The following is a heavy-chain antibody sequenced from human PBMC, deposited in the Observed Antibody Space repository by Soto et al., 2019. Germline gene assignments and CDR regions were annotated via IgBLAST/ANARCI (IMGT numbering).Heavy chain of an antibody. CDR3: ARVVAVAGTKASIFDY. J-gene: IGHJ4*02. V-gene: IGHV1-69*13. CDR1: GGTFSSYA. D-gene: IGHD6-19*01. CDR2: IIPIFGTA. Sequence: SVKVSCKASGGTFSSYAISWVRQAPGQGLEWMGGIIPIFGTANYAQKFQGRVTITADESTSTAYMELSSLRSEDTAVYYCARVVAVAGTKASIFDYWGQGTLVTVSS.